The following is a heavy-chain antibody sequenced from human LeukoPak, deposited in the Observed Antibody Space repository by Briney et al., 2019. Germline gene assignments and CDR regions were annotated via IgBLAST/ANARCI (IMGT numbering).Heavy chain of an antibody. J-gene: IGHJ4*02. V-gene: IGHV1-2*02. CDR1: GYTFTGYY. CDR3: ARGVYSSSWPFDY. Sequence: ASVKVSCKASGYTFTGYYMHWVRQAPGQGLEWMGWINPNSGGTNYAQKFQGRVTMTRDTSISTAYMELSRLRSGDTAVYYCARGVYSSSWPFDYWGQGTLVTVSS. CDR2: INPNSGGT. D-gene: IGHD6-13*01.